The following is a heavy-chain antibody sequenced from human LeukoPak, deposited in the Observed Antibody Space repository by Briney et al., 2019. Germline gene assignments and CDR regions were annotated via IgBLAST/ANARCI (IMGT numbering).Heavy chain of an antibody. CDR1: GFTFSSYG. CDR2: ISYDGSNK. V-gene: IGHV3-30*18. Sequence: PGRSLRLSCAASGFTFSSYGMHWVRQAPGKGLEWVAVISYDGSNKYYADSVKGRFTISRDNSKNTLYLQMNSLRAEDTAVYYCAKDGGSSSTSCWGGLDYWGQGTLVTVSS. CDR3: AKDGGSSSTSCWGGLDY. D-gene: IGHD2-2*01. J-gene: IGHJ4*02.